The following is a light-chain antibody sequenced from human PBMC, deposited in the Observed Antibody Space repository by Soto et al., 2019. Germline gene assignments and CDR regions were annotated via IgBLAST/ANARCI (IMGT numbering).Light chain of an antibody. CDR2: GES. Sequence: EIVMTQSPTTLSVSPWDRATLSCRASQSVRSNLAWYQQKPGQAPRLLIYGESTRTTGIPARFSGSGSGTEFTLTISSLQSEDFAVYCCQQYKNWPPYTFGQGTKVDIK. V-gene: IGKV3-15*01. J-gene: IGKJ2*01. CDR3: QQYKNWPPYT. CDR1: QSVRSN.